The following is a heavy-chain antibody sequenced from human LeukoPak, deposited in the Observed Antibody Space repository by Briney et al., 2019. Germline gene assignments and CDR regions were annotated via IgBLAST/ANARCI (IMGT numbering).Heavy chain of an antibody. CDR2: IASDGSST. D-gene: IGHD6-19*01. CDR3: AKEESSGWYGYYFDY. J-gene: IGHJ4*02. CDR1: GFTFSSYW. Sequence: GGSLRLSCAASGFTFSSYWMNWVRQAPGKGLVWVSRIASDGSSTTYADSVKGRFSISRGNAKNTLYLQMNSLRAEDTAVYYCAKEESSGWYGYYFDYWGQGTLVTVSS. V-gene: IGHV3-74*01.